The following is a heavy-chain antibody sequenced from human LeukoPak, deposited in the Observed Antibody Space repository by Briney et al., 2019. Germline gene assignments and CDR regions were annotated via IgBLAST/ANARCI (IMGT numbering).Heavy chain of an antibody. CDR1: GFTFSSYS. D-gene: IGHD4-11*01. CDR2: ISSSSSTI. Sequence: GGSLRLSCAASGFTFSSYSMNWVRQAPGKGLEWVSYISSSSSTIYYADSVKGRFTISRDNAKNSLYPQMNSLRAEDTAVYYCARPYSNYVPDYWGQGTLVTVSS. J-gene: IGHJ4*02. V-gene: IGHV3-48*01. CDR3: ARPYSNYVPDY.